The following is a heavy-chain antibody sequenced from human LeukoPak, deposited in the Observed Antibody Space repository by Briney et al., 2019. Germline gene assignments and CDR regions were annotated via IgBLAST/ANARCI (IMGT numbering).Heavy chain of an antibody. V-gene: IGHV3-21*01. Sequence: GGSLRLSCAASGFTFSSYSMNWVRQAPGKGLEWVSSISSSSSYVYYADSVKGRFTISRDNAKSSLYLQMNSLRAEDTAVYYCARGGWFGAFDIWGQGTMVTVSS. CDR2: ISSSSSYV. CDR3: ARGGWFGAFDI. J-gene: IGHJ3*02. CDR1: GFTFSSYS. D-gene: IGHD2-15*01.